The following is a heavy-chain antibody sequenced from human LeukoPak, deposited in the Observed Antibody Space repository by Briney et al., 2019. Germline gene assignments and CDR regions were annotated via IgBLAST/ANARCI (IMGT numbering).Heavy chain of an antibody. Sequence: SETLSLTCTVSGGSISRYYWSWIRQPPGKGLEWIAYIYYTGSTNYNPSLKSRVTMSVDTSKNQFSLRLSSVTAADTAMYYCARSGFGKPYYYYMDVWGKGTTVTVSS. V-gene: IGHV4-59*01. J-gene: IGHJ6*03. CDR1: GGSISRYY. CDR2: IYYTGST. D-gene: IGHD3-22*01. CDR3: ARSGFGKPYYYYMDV.